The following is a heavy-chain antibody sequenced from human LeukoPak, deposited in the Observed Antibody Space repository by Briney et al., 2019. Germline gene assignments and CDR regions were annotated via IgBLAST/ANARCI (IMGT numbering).Heavy chain of an antibody. D-gene: IGHD3-10*01. CDR3: AREIRTMGYMDV. J-gene: IGHJ6*03. Sequence: GASVKVSCKASGYTFTSYYMHWVRQAPGQGPEWMGIINLSGGSTSYAQKFQGRVTMTRDMSTSTVYMELSSLRSEDTAVYYCAREIRTMGYMDVWGKGTTVTVSS. CDR1: GYTFTSYY. CDR2: INLSGGST. V-gene: IGHV1-46*01.